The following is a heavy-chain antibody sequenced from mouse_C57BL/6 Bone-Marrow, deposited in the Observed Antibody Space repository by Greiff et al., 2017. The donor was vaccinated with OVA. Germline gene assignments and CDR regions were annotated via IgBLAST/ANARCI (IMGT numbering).Heavy chain of an antibody. CDR2: IRSKSNNYAT. V-gene: IGHV10-1*01. J-gene: IGHJ3*01. CDR3: VRHEEGFAY. Sequence: EVQGVESGGGLVQPKGSLKLSCAASGFSFNTYAMNWVRQAPGKGLEWVARIRSKSNNYATYYADSGKDRFTISRDDSESMLYLQMNNLKTEDTSMYYCVRHEEGFAYWGQGTLVTVSA. CDR1: GFSFNTYA.